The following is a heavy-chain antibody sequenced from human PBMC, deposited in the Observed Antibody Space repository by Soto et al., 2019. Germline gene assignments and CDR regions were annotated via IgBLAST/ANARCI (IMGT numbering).Heavy chain of an antibody. J-gene: IGHJ4*02. Sequence: SETLSLTCSVSGGSISSNIYHWGWIRQSPGKGLEWIGESHQSGSTNYNSSLESRVTIEVDTSKNQFSLKLRSVTVADMAVYYCARDDSERPATYWGQGILVTVSS. V-gene: IGHV4-39*07. CDR1: GGSISSNIYH. D-gene: IGHD3-10*01. CDR2: SHQSGST. CDR3: ARDDSERPATY.